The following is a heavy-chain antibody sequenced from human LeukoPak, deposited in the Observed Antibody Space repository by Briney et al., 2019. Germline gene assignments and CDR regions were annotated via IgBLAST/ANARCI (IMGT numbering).Heavy chain of an antibody. D-gene: IGHD3-3*01. CDR2: IYHSGST. Sequence: SETLSLTCAVSGGSISSGDYSWSWIRQSPGKGLEWIGYIYHSGSTYYNPSLKSRITISVDRSKNQFSLKLSSVTAADTAVYYCQSRFLEWLLDYWGQGTLSPSPQ. J-gene: IGHJ4*02. CDR3: QSRFLEWLLDY. CDR1: GGSISSGDYS. V-gene: IGHV4-30-2*06.